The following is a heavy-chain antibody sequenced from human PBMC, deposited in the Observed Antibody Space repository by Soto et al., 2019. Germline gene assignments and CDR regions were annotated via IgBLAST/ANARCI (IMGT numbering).Heavy chain of an antibody. CDR2: IIPILGIA. V-gene: IGHV1-69*08. Sequence: QVQLVQSGAEVKKPGCSVKVFCKASGGTFSSYTISWVRQAPGQGLEWMGRIIPILGIANYAQKFQGRVTITADKSTSTAYMELSSLRSEDTAVYYCARDRDIVVVPAAMNYYGMDVWGQGTTVTVSS. CDR3: ARDRDIVVVPAAMNYYGMDV. CDR1: GGTFSSYT. D-gene: IGHD2-2*01. J-gene: IGHJ6*02.